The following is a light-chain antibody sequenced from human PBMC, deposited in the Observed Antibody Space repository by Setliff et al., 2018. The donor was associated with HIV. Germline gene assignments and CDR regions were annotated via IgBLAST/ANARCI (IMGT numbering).Light chain of an antibody. CDR1: NIGSKS. CDR3: QVLDSSSGRYV. Sequence: SYELTQPPSVSVAPGKTARITCGGNNIGSKSVHWYHQKPGQAPVLVIYYDSDRPSGIPERFSGSNSGNTATLTITRVEAGEEADYYCQVLDSSSGRYVFGTGTKVTVL. CDR2: YDS. J-gene: IGLJ1*01. V-gene: IGLV3-21*04.